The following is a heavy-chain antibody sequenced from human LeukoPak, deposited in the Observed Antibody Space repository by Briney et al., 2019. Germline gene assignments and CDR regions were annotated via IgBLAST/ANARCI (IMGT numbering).Heavy chain of an antibody. CDR2: ISGSGGST. CDR3: AKALSTIMTTFGGVIGFDY. CDR1: GFTFSNYW. J-gene: IGHJ4*02. Sequence: GGSLRLSCAASGFTFSNYWMHWVRQAPGKGLEWVSAISGSGGSTYYADSVKGRFTISRDNSKNTLYLQMNSLRAEDTAVYYCAKALSTIMTTFGGVIGFDYWGQGTLVTVSS. D-gene: IGHD3-16*02. V-gene: IGHV3-23*01.